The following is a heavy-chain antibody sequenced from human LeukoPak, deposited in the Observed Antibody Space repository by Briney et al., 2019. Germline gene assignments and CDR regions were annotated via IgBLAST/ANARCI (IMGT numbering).Heavy chain of an antibody. CDR3: ARGPITIPTFPDSWFDP. D-gene: IGHD3-3*01. Sequence: SETLSLTCTVSGGSISSSSYYWGWIRQPPGKGLEWIGYIYYSGSTNYNPSLKSRVTISVDTSKNQFSLKLSSVTAADTAVYYCARGPITIPTFPDSWFDPWGQGTLVTVSS. CDR1: GGSISSSSYY. V-gene: IGHV4-61*05. CDR2: IYYSGST. J-gene: IGHJ5*02.